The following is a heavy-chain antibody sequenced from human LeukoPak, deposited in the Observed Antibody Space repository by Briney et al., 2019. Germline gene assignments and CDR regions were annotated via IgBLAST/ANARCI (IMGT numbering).Heavy chain of an antibody. CDR2: IYYSGST. Sequence: NPSETLSLTCTVSGGSISSSDYYWGWIRQPPGKGLEWIGSIYYSGSTYYNPSLKSRVTISVDTSKNQFSLKLSSVTAADTAVYYCASKVWFGELRIYYYYMDVWGKGTTVTISS. CDR3: ASKVWFGELRIYYYYMDV. J-gene: IGHJ6*03. V-gene: IGHV4-39*01. CDR1: GGSISSSDYY. D-gene: IGHD3-10*01.